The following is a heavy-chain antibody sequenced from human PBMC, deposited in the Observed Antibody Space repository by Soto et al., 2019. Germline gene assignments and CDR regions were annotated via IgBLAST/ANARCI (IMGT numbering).Heavy chain of an antibody. CDR1: GCSLSSGGYY. CDR2: IYYSGST. CDR3: ARFIGLQNWFDP. Sequence: TLSPTCPYSGCSLSSGGYYWGWVRQHPGKGLEWIGYIYYSGSTYYNPSLKSRVTISVDTSKNQFSLKLSSVTAADTAVYYCARFIGLQNWFDPWGQGTLVTVSS. V-gene: IGHV4-31*03. J-gene: IGHJ5*02. D-gene: IGHD4-4*01.